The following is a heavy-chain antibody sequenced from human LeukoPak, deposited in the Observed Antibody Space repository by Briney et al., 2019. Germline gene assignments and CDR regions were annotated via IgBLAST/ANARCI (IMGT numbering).Heavy chain of an antibody. J-gene: IGHJ4*02. Sequence: GASVKVSCKASGYTFTNYGISWVRQAPGQGLEWMGWISAYNGNTNYAQKLQGRVTMTTDTSTSTAYMELRSLRSDDTAVYYCARDLRGYSSSWYYFDYWGQGTLVTVSS. V-gene: IGHV1-18*01. CDR3: ARDLRGYSSSWYYFDY. CDR2: ISAYNGNT. D-gene: IGHD6-13*01. CDR1: GYTFTNYG.